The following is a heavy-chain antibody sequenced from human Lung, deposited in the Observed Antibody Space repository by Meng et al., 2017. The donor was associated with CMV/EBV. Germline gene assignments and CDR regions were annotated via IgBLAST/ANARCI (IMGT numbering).Heavy chain of an antibody. J-gene: IGHJ3*02. V-gene: IGHV3-21*01. CDR3: AIYCSTTTCPPGHDAFDI. D-gene: IGHD2-2*01. CDR1: GFTFSTYS. CDR2: ITSSSSYI. Sequence: GESLKISCAASGFTFSTYSMNWVRQAPGKGLEWVSFITSSSSYIYYADSVRGRFTISRDNAKNSLYLQMNSLRAEDTAVYYCAIYCSTTTCPPGHDAFDIWGKGTXVTVSS.